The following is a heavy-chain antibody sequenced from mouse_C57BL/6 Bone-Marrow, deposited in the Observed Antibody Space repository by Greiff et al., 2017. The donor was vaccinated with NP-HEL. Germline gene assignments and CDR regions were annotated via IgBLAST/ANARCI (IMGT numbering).Heavy chain of an antibody. CDR2: IDPSDSYT. CDR1: GYTFTSYW. V-gene: IGHV1-50*01. Sequence: QVQLQQPGAELVKPGASVKLSCKASGYTFTSYWMQWVKQRPGQGLEWIGEIDPSDSYTNYNQKFKGKATLTVDTSSSTAYMQLSSLTSEDSAVYYCARRTTVVALYYYAMDYWGQGTSVTVSS. D-gene: IGHD1-1*01. CDR3: ARRTTVVALYYYAMDY. J-gene: IGHJ4*01.